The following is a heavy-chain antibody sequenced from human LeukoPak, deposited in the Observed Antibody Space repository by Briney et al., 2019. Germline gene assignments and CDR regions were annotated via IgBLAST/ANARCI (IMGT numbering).Heavy chain of an antibody. D-gene: IGHD3-22*01. CDR2: TYYRSKWYT. Sequence: SQTLSLTCAISGDSVSSNSAAWNWVRQSPSRGLEWLGRTYYRSKWYTDYAESVKSRITINPDTSKNQFSLQVNSVTPEDTAVYYCARGSSRIYYYDSSGYSHAFDYWGQGILVTVPS. CDR1: GDSVSSNSAA. V-gene: IGHV6-1*01. CDR3: ARGSSRIYYYDSSGYSHAFDY. J-gene: IGHJ4*02.